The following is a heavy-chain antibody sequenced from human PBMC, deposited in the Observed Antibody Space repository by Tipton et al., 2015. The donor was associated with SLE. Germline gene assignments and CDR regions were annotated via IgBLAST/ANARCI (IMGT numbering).Heavy chain of an antibody. CDR3: ARGGSWIPGGAFDI. CDR1: GGSISSHY. V-gene: IGHV4-59*11. Sequence: TLSLTCTVSGGSISSHYWSWIRQPPGKGLEWIGYIYYSGITNYNPSLKSRVTISVDTSKNQFSLKLSSVTAADTAVYYCARGGSWIPGGAFDIWGQGTMVTVSS. J-gene: IGHJ3*02. CDR2: IYYSGIT. D-gene: IGHD3-10*01.